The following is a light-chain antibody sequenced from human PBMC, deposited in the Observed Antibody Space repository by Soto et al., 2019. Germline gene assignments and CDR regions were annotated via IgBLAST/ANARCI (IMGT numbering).Light chain of an antibody. CDR3: YQYDTSPWT. V-gene: IGKV3-20*01. Sequence: EIVMTQSPGTLSLSPGEAATLSCRASQSVSGSYLAWYQQKPGQAPRLVIYDASTGATGIPDRFRGSGSGTDFTLTISRLEPEDFAVYYCYQYDTSPWTFGQGTKVEIK. J-gene: IGKJ1*01. CDR2: DAS. CDR1: QSVSGSY.